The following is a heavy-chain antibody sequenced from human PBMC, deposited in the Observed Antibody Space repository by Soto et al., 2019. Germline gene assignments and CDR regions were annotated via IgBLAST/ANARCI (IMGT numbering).Heavy chain of an antibody. Sequence: QVQLQESGPGLVKSSETLSLTCAVSGDSISTYYWSWIRQPPGKRLEWIGYISYSGSTNQNPSLNSRVTMSVDTSKKQVSLKLTSVTAADTAVYYCARHGSGGRTFDIWGQWTMVTVSS. CDR1: GDSISTYY. J-gene: IGHJ3*02. CDR3: ARHGSGGRTFDI. CDR2: ISYSGST. D-gene: IGHD2-15*01. V-gene: IGHV4-59*08.